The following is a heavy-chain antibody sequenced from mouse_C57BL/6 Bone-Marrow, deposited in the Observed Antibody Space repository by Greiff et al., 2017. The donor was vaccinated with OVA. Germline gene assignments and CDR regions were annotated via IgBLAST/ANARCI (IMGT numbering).Heavy chain of an antibody. D-gene: IGHD2-4*01. CDR1: GYTFTDYY. V-gene: IGHV1-26*01. Sequence: EVQLQQSGPELVKPGASVKISCKASGYTFTDYYMNWVKQSHGKSLEWLGDINPNNGGTSYNQKFKGKATLTVDKSSSTAYMELRSLTSEDSAVYYCARNYDCPFGYWGQGTTLTVSS. J-gene: IGHJ2*01. CDR3: ARNYDCPFGY. CDR2: INPNNGGT.